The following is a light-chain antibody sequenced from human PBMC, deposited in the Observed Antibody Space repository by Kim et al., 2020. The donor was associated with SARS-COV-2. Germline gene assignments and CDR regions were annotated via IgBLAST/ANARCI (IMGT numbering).Light chain of an antibody. CDR3: QQHHTSPLT. Sequence: PGERAPLSGRASRSIPSNYLAGYQQKPGQAPRLVISDVSSRATGIPDRFSGSGSGTDFTLSISRLEPEDFAVYYCQQHHTSPLTFGGGTKVDIK. CDR2: DVS. J-gene: IGKJ4*01. CDR1: RSIPSNY. V-gene: IGKV3-20*01.